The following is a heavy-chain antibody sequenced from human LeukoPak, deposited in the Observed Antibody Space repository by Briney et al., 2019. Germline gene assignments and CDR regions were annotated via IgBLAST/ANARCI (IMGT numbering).Heavy chain of an antibody. V-gene: IGHV3-21*01. CDR1: GFTFSSYS. CDR2: ISSSSSYI. CDR3: ARLYSSSWYSAFDI. Sequence: GGSLRLSCAASGFTFSSYSMNWVRQAPGKGLEGGSSISSSSSYIYYADSVKGRSTISRDNAKNSLYLQMNSLRAEDTAVYYCARLYSSSWYSAFDIWGQGTMVTVSS. J-gene: IGHJ3*02. D-gene: IGHD6-13*01.